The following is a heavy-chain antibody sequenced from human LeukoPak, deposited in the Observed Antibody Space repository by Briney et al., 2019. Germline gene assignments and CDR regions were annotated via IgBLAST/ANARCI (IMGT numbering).Heavy chain of an antibody. CDR3: AREASILDY. Sequence: GGSLRLSCAASGFTFSSYAMSWVRQAPGKGLEWVSVISGSGGNTYYADSVKGRFTISRENSKNTLHLQMNSLRAEDTAIYYCAREASILDYWGQGTLVTVSS. CDR2: ISGSGGNT. J-gene: IGHJ4*02. CDR1: GFTFSSYA. V-gene: IGHV3-23*01.